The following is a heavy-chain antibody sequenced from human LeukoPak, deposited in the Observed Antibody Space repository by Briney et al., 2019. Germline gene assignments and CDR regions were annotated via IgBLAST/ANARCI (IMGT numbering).Heavy chain of an antibody. Sequence: PGRSLRLSCAASGFTFSSYALHWVRQAPVKGLEWVAVISNDETNKYYADSVKGRFTISRDNSKNTLYLQMNSLRAEDTAVYYCAKGNSSSWYFPTYFDYWGQGTLVTVSS. D-gene: IGHD6-13*01. CDR1: GFTFSSYA. J-gene: IGHJ4*02. CDR2: ISNDETNK. CDR3: AKGNSSSWYFPTYFDY. V-gene: IGHV3-30-3*01.